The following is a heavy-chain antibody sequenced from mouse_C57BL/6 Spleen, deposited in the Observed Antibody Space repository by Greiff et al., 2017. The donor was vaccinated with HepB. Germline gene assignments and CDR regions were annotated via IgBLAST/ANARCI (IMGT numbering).Heavy chain of an antibody. CDR3: ARVTHWYCDV. J-gene: IGHJ1*03. V-gene: IGHV1-50*01. CDR2: IDPSDSYT. CDR1: GYTFTSYW. D-gene: IGHD2-12*01. Sequence: QLPGAELVKPGASVKLSCKASGYTFTSYWLQWVKQRPGQGLEWIGEIDPSDSYTNYNQKFKGKATLTVDTSSSTAYMQRSSLTSEDSAVDYCARVTHWYCDVWGTGTTVTVSS.